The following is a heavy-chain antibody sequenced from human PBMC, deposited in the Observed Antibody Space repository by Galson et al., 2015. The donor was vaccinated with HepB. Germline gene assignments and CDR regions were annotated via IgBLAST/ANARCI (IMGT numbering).Heavy chain of an antibody. CDR1: GFTISSNY. V-gene: IGHV3-66*01. J-gene: IGHJ4*02. CDR2: IYSGGST. D-gene: IGHD3-22*01. Sequence: SLRLSCAASGFTISSNYMSWVRQAPGKGLEWVSVIYSGGSTYYADSVKGRFTISRDNSKNTLYLQMNSLRAEDTAVYYCAREARSGHSGRGSTKQTSSGVFSYWGQGTLVTVSS. CDR3: AREARSGHSGRGSTKQTSSGVFSY.